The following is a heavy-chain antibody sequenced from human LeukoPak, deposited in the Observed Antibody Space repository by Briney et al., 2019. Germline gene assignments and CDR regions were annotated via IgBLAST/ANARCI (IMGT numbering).Heavy chain of an antibody. CDR3: ARAWSLGATTGGVDY. CDR1: GYTLTELS. CDR2: FDPEDGET. D-gene: IGHD1-26*01. V-gene: IGHV1-24*01. J-gene: IGHJ4*02. Sequence: ASVKVSCKVSGYTLTELSMHWVRQAPGKGLEWMGGFDPEDGETIYAQKFQGRVTMTEDTSTDTAYMELNSLRSDDTAVYYCARAWSLGATTGGVDYWGQGTLVTVSS.